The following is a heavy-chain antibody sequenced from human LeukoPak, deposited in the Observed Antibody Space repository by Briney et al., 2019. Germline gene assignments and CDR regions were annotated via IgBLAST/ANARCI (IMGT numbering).Heavy chain of an antibody. CDR1: GGSFSGYY. CDR3: ARGYSYGYVGFDH. D-gene: IGHD5-18*01. CDR2: INHSGST. Sequence: SETLSLTCAVYGGSFSGYYWSWIRQPPGKGLEWIGEINHSGSTNYNPSLKSRVTISVDTSKNQFSLKLSSVTAADTAVYYCARGYSYGYVGFDHWGQGTLVTVSS. V-gene: IGHV4-34*01. J-gene: IGHJ4*02.